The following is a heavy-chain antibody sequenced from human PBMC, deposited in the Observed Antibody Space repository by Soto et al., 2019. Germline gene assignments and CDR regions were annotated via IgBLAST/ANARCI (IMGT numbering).Heavy chain of an antibody. CDR1: GDRVSSNSAA. Sequence: SQTLSLTCAISGDRVSSNSAAWNWIRPSPSRGLEWLGRTYYRSKWYNDYAVSVKSRITINPDTSKNQFSLQLNSVTPEDTAVYYCARDHSMAEYYYYGMDVWGQGTTVTVSS. CDR3: ARDHSMAEYYYYGMDV. CDR2: TYYRSKWYN. D-gene: IGHD3-10*01. J-gene: IGHJ6*02. V-gene: IGHV6-1*01.